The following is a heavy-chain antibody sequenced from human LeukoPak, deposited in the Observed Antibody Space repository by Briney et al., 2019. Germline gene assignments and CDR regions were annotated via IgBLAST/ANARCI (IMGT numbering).Heavy chain of an antibody. D-gene: IGHD2-2*02. CDR2: ISYDGVNE. Sequence: GGSLRLSCAASGFTFSNYAIHWVRQAPGKGLEWVAVISYDGVNEYYADSVKGRFTISRDNSKNTLYLQMNSLRAEGTAVYYCAKPDCSYSDCYRPAYWGQGTLVTVSS. V-gene: IGHV3-30-3*02. J-gene: IGHJ4*02. CDR3: AKPDCSYSDCYRPAY. CDR1: GFTFSNYA.